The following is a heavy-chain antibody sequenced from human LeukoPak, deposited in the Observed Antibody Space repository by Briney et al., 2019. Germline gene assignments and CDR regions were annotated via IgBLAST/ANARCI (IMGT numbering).Heavy chain of an antibody. CDR1: GFTFSSYD. CDR3: ARVVGQH. Sequence: PGGSLRLSCAASGFTFSSYDMHWVRQPTGKGLEWVSAIGTAGDTYYSHSVKGRFTISRDNAKNSLYLQMNSLRAEDTAVYYCARVVGQHWGQGTLVTVSS. D-gene: IGHD6-6*01. J-gene: IGHJ1*01. V-gene: IGHV3-13*01. CDR2: IGTAGDT.